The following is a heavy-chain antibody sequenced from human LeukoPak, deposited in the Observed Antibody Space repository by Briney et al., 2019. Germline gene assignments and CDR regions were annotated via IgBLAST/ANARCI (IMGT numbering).Heavy chain of an antibody. Sequence: PGGSLRLSCAASGFIFSKYWMNWVRQAPGKGLEWVSYISSSSSTIYYADSVKGRFTISRDNAKNSLYLQMNSLRDEDTAVYYCARDRCSSTSCSCNYWGQGTLVTVSS. CDR3: ARDRCSSTSCSCNY. CDR1: GFIFSKYW. V-gene: IGHV3-48*02. J-gene: IGHJ4*02. CDR2: ISSSSSTI. D-gene: IGHD2-2*01.